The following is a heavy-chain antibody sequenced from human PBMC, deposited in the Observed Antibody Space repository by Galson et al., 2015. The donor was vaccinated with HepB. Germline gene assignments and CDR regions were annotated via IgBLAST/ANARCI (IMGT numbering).Heavy chain of an antibody. Sequence: SLRLSCAASGFTFRDYAVNWFRQAPGKGLEWVGYIRSKPYGATREYAASVKGRFSISRDDSETIAYLQMNSLKNEDIGVYYCSRDLDYDVLTGEEAFDIWGQGTMVTVSS. CDR3: SRDLDYDVLTGEEAFDI. CDR1: GFTFRDYA. V-gene: IGHV3-49*03. D-gene: IGHD3-9*01. CDR2: IRSKPYGATR. J-gene: IGHJ3*02.